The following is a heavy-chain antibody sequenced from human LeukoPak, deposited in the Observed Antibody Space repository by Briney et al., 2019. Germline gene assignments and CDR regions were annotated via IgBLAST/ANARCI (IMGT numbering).Heavy chain of an antibody. V-gene: IGHV4-59*01. Sequence: SETLSLTCTVSGGSISSYYWSWIRQHPGKGLEWIGYIYYSGSTNYNPSLKSRVTISVDTSKNQFSLKLSSVTAADTAVYYCAREGSYYDSSGYYYGMDVWGQGTAITVSS. D-gene: IGHD3-22*01. J-gene: IGHJ6*02. CDR3: AREGSYYDSSGYYYGMDV. CDR2: IYYSGST. CDR1: GGSISSYY.